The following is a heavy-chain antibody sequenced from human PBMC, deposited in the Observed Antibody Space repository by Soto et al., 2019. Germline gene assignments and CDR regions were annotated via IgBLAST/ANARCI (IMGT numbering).Heavy chain of an antibody. CDR2: ISGSGGST. Sequence: PGGSLRLSCAASGFTFSSYAMSWVRQAPGKGLEWVSAISGSGGSTYYADSVKGRFTISRDNSKNTLYLQMNSLRAEDTAVYYCAKSNHITMIVVVIPPFDYWGQGTLVTVSS. CDR3: AKSNHITMIVVVIPPFDY. CDR1: GFTFSSYA. J-gene: IGHJ4*02. D-gene: IGHD3-22*01. V-gene: IGHV3-23*01.